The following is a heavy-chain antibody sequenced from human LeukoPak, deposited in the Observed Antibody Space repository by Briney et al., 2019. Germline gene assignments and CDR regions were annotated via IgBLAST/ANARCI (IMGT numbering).Heavy chain of an antibody. CDR3: ARVRDSYCSSTSCYYFDY. D-gene: IGHD2-2*01. V-gene: IGHV1-2*02. CDR2: INPNSGGT. Sequence: ASVKVSCKASGYTFTGYYMYWVRQAPGQGLEWMGWINPNSGGTNYAQKFRGRVTMTRDTSISTAYMELSRLRSDDTAVYYCARVRDSYCSSTSCYYFDYWGQGTLVTVSS. J-gene: IGHJ4*02. CDR1: GYTFTGYY.